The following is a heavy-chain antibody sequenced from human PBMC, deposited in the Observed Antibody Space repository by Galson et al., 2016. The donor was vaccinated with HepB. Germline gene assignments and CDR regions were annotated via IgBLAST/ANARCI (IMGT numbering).Heavy chain of an antibody. Sequence: SLRLSCAASGFTFTNYGMHWVRQAPGKGLEWVSVIYSGGTTYYAGSVKGRFTISRDNSKNTLYLQMNSLRAEDTAVYYCAGLSGSYYFGMDVWGQGTTVTVSS. CDR3: AGLSGSYYFGMDV. J-gene: IGHJ6*02. CDR1: GFTFTNYG. D-gene: IGHD1-26*01. V-gene: IGHV3-53*01. CDR2: IYSGGTT.